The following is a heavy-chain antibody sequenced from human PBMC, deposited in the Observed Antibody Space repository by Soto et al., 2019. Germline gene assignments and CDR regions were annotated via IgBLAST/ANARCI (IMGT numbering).Heavy chain of an antibody. CDR1: DGSISGTGYY. D-gene: IGHD4-17*01. Sequence: PSETLALTFTVSDGSISGTGYYWGWIRQPPGKGLEWIGSIHYGGSTFYNPSLKSRVTISVDTSRNHFSLKLSSVTAADTAVYYCARLDYAPYNWFDPWGQGTLVTVSS. CDR2: IHYGGST. CDR3: ARLDYAPYNWFDP. V-gene: IGHV4-39*02. J-gene: IGHJ5*02.